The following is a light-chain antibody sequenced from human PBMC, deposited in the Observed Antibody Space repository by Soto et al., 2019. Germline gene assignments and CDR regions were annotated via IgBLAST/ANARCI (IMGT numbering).Light chain of an antibody. Sequence: QSVLTQPPSVSGAPGQRVTISCTGSSSNIGAGYDVHWYQQLPGTAPKLLMYGDTNRPSGVPDRFSGSKSGSSASLAITGLQAEDEAHYYSQSYDNSLSVVFGGGTKLTVL. CDR1: SSNIGAGYD. V-gene: IGLV1-40*01. CDR2: GDT. CDR3: QSYDNSLSVV. J-gene: IGLJ2*01.